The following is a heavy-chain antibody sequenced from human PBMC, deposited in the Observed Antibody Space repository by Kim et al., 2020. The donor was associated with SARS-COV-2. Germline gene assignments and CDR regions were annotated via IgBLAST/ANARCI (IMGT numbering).Heavy chain of an antibody. CDR3: ARDGGAQGYYGSGSYTLLVDC. CDR1: GYTFTSYA. J-gene: IGHJ4*02. CDR2: INTNTGNP. Sequence: ASVKVSCKASGYTFTSYAMNWVRQAPGQGLEWMGWINTNTGNPTYAQGFTGRFVFSLDTSVSTAYLQISSLKAEDTAVYYCARDGGAQGYYGSGSYTLLVDCWGQGSLVTVSS. V-gene: IGHV7-4-1*02. D-gene: IGHD3-10*01.